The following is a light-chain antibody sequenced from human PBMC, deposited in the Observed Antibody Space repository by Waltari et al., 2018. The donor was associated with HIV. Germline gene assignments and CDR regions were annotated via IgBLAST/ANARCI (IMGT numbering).Light chain of an antibody. V-gene: IGLV2-14*01. J-gene: IGLJ3*02. Sequence: HSALTQPASVSGSPGQSITISCSGTVTDIDIYKFVSWYRQYPGLAPQLVLYGVSSRPSGVSLRFSGSKSGDTASRTISGLEAEDEADYYCSSYTPSHSLVFGGGTKLTVL. CDR2: GVS. CDR3: SSYTPSHSLV. CDR1: VTDIDIYKF.